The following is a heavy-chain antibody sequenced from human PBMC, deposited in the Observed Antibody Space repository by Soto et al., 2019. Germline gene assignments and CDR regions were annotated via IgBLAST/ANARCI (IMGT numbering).Heavy chain of an antibody. CDR1: GFTVSSNY. Sequence: GGSLRLSCAASGFTVSSNYMSWVRQAPGKGLEWVSVIYSGGSTYYADSVKGRFTISRHNSKNTLYLQMNSLRAEDTAVYYCARVTNCGGDCYIWYYFDYWGQGTLVTVSS. CDR3: ARVTNCGGDCYIWYYFDY. V-gene: IGHV3-53*04. CDR2: IYSGGST. D-gene: IGHD2-21*01. J-gene: IGHJ4*02.